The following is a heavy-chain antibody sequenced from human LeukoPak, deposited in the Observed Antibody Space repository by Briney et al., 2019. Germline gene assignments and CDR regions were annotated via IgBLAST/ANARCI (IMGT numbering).Heavy chain of an antibody. D-gene: IGHD1-14*01. Sequence: SETLSLTCTVSGGSISSSSYYWGWIRQPPEKGLEWIGSMHHSGNTYYSPSLKRRVTVSVDTSKNQFSLRLSSVTAADTAMYYCARLVGRNYADYWGQGTLVTVSS. CDR3: ARLVGRNYADY. V-gene: IGHV4-39*01. J-gene: IGHJ4*02. CDR2: MHHSGNT. CDR1: GGSISSSSYY.